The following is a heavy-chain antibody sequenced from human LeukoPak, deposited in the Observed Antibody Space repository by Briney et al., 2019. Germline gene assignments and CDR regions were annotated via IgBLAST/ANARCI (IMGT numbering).Heavy chain of an antibody. CDR2: ISYDGNNQ. V-gene: IGHV3-30*04. CDR1: GFTFSSYA. J-gene: IGHJ3*02. D-gene: IGHD3-9*01. CDR3: AKDLLRYFDSDAFDI. Sequence: PGGSLRLSCAASGFTFSSYAMHWVRQAPGKGLEWVAVISYDGNNQYYADSVKGRFTISRDNSKNTLYLQMNSLRAEDTAVYYCAKDLLRYFDSDAFDIWGQGTMVTVSS.